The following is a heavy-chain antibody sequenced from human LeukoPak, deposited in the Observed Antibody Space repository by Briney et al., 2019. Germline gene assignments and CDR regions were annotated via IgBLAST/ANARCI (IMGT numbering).Heavy chain of an antibody. D-gene: IGHD3-10*01. CDR2: INHSGST. CDR3: ASGGYGSGSYYFDY. J-gene: IGHJ4*02. V-gene: IGHV4-34*01. Sequence: SETLSLTCAVYGGSFSGYYGSWIRQPPGKGLEWIGEINHSGSTNYNPSLKSRVTISVDTSKNQFSLKLSSVTAADTAVYYCASGGYGSGSYYFDYWGQGTLVTVSS. CDR1: GGSFSGYY.